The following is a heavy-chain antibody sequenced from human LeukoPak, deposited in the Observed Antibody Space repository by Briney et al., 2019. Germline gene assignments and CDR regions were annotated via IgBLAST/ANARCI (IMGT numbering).Heavy chain of an antibody. CDR3: ARSRVRMRAFYYDY. CDR1: GFTFSSYS. Sequence: GGSLRLSCAASGFTFSSYSMNWVRQAPGKGLEWVSDISSSSNPIYYADSVKGRFTISRDNAKNSLYLQMNSLRAEDTAVYYCARSRVRMRAFYYDYWGQGTLVTVSS. J-gene: IGHJ4*02. V-gene: IGHV3-48*01. D-gene: IGHD2-2*01. CDR2: ISSSSNPI.